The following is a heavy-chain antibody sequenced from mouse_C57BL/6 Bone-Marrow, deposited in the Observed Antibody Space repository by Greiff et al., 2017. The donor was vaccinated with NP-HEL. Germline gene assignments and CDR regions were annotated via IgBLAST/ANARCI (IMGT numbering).Heavy chain of an antibody. CDR1: GYTFTSYW. V-gene: IGHV1-55*01. Sequence: QVQLQQPGAELVKPGASVKMSCKASGYTFTSYWITWVKQRPGQGLEWIGDIYPGSGSTNYNEKFKSKATLTVDTSSSTAYMQLSSLTSEDSAVYYCARDLPITTVGYYFDYWGQGTTLTVSS. D-gene: IGHD1-1*01. CDR3: ARDLPITTVGYYFDY. CDR2: IYPGSGST. J-gene: IGHJ2*01.